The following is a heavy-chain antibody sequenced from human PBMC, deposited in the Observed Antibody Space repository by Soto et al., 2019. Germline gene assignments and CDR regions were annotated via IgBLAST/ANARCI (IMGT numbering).Heavy chain of an antibody. CDR2: IYYSGST. V-gene: IGHV4-39*02. J-gene: IGHJ4*02. CDR3: ARDRAYCGGDCPSGFDY. CDR1: GGSISSSSYY. D-gene: IGHD2-21*02. Sequence: SETLSLTCTVSGGSISSSSYYWGWIRQPPGKGLEWIGSIYYSGSTYYNPSLKSRVTISVDTSKNQFSLKLSSVTAADTAVYYCARDRAYCGGDCPSGFDYWGQGTLVTVSS.